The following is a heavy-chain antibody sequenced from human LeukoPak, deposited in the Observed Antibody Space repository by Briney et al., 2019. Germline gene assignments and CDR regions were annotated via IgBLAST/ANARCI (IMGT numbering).Heavy chain of an antibody. D-gene: IGHD2-2*01. CDR3: AGGGSTDSYYFDY. V-gene: IGHV3-21*01. CDR1: GFTFRYYS. J-gene: IGHJ4*02. Sequence: GGSLRLSCAASGFTFRYYSMNWVRQAPGKGLEWISSISSSSRFIYYADSVKGRFTISRDNAQNSVYLQMNSLRAEDTAVYFCAGGGSTDSYYFDYWGQGTLVTVSS. CDR2: ISSSSRFI.